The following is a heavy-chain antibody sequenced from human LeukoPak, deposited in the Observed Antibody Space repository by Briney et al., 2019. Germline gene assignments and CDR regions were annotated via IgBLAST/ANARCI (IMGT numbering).Heavy chain of an antibody. CDR1: GFTFSSYA. CDR3: AKESCTSRCNFDY. V-gene: IGHV3-30-3*01. J-gene: IGHJ4*02. Sequence: GGSLRLSCAASGFTFSSYAMHWVRQAPGKGLEWVAVISYDGSNKYYADSVKGRFTISRDNSRNTLYLQMNSLRAEDTAVYYCAKESCTSRCNFDYWGQGTLVTVSS. D-gene: IGHD2-2*01. CDR2: ISYDGSNK.